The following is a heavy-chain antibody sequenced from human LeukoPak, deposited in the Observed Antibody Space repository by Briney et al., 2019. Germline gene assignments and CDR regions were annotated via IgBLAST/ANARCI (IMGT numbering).Heavy chain of an antibody. CDR2: ISGSGTST. CDR1: GFTFNDCA. CDR3: AKGRGSPYYFEY. Sequence: PGGSLRLSYAASGFTFNDCAMNWVRQAPGKGLEWVSAISGSGTSTYHADSVKGRFTISRDNSKNTVYLQMNSLRAEDTAVYYCAKGRGSPYYFEYWGQGTLVTVSS. V-gene: IGHV3-23*01. J-gene: IGHJ4*02. D-gene: IGHD1-26*01.